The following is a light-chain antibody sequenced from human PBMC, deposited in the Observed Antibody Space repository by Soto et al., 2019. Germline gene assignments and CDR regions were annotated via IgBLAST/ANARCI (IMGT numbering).Light chain of an antibody. CDR2: EVS. Sequence: QSALTQPPSASGSPGQSVTISCTGANSDVGSYNYVSWYQQHPGKAPKLMIYEVSKRPSGVPGRFSGSKSGNTASLTVSGLQAEDEDDYYCSSYAGSNTRYLFGSGTKVTVL. V-gene: IGLV2-8*01. J-gene: IGLJ1*01. CDR1: NSDVGSYNY. CDR3: SSYAGSNTRYL.